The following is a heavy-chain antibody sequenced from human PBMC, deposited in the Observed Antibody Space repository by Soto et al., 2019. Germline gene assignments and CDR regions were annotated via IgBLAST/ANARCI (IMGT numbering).Heavy chain of an antibody. D-gene: IGHD3-10*01. J-gene: IGHJ4*02. V-gene: IGHV3-23*01. CDR2: ISGSGGST. CDR3: AKDPIWFGEFVRYFDY. CDR1: GFTFSSYA. Sequence: EVQLLESGGGLVQPGGSLRLSCAASGFTFSSYAMSWVRQAPGKGLEWVSAISGSGGSTYYADSVKGRFTISRDNSKNTLYLQMNSLRAEDTAVYYCAKDPIWFGEFVRYFDYWGQGTLVTVSS.